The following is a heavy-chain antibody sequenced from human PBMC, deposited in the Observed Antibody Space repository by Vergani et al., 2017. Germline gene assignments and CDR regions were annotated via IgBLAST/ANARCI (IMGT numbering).Heavy chain of an antibody. Sequence: EVQLVESGGGLVQPGGSLRLSCAASGFTFSSYWMSWVRQAPGKGLEWVANIKQDGSEKYYVDSVKGRFTISRDNAKNSLYLQMNSLRAEDTAVYYCARDRVGATVLLHHPDLSMDVWGQGTTVTVSS. V-gene: IGHV3-7*03. D-gene: IGHD1-26*01. CDR2: IKQDGSEK. CDR1: GFTFSSYW. CDR3: ARDRVGATVLLHHPDLSMDV. J-gene: IGHJ6*02.